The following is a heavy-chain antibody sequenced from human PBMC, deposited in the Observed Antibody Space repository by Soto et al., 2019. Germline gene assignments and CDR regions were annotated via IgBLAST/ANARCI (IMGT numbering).Heavy chain of an antibody. Sequence: GGSLRLSCAASGFTFSDYYMSWIRQAPGKGLEWVSYISSSGSTIYYADSVKGRFTISRDNAKNSLYLQMNSLRAEDTAVYYCASHIVVVVAPGRDYWGQGTLVTVSS. CDR3: ASHIVVVVAPGRDY. CDR1: GFTFSDYY. V-gene: IGHV3-11*01. J-gene: IGHJ4*02. CDR2: ISSSGSTI. D-gene: IGHD2-15*01.